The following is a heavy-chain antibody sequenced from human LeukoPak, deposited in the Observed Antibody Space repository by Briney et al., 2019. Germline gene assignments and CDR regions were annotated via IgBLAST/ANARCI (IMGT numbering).Heavy chain of an antibody. J-gene: IGHJ4*02. V-gene: IGHV3-49*03. CDR1: GFTFGGYA. D-gene: IGHD1-1*01. Sequence: GGSLRLSCTASGFTFGGYAMSWIRQAPGKGLEWVGFIRSKAYGETADYAASVKGRFTISRDDSKAIAYLQMNSLKTEDTAVYHCTRDRGAYNLYDYWGQGTPVTVSS. CDR2: IRSKAYGETA. CDR3: TRDRGAYNLYDY.